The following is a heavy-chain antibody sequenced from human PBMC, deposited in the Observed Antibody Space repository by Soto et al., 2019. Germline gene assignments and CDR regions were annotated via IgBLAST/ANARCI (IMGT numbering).Heavy chain of an antibody. CDR3: TTDSSAYCGGECYSFAFDI. J-gene: IGHJ3*02. CDR1: GFTFSNAC. CDR2: IKSKTDGAST. V-gene: IGHV3-15*01. Sequence: EVQLVESGGGLVKPGGSLRLSCAASGFTFSNACMSWVRQAPGKWLEWVGRIKSKTDGASTDYAAPVKGRFTISRDHSTNSLYMQMNSLKTENTAVYYCTTDSSAYCGGECYSFAFDIWGQGTMVTVSS. D-gene: IGHD2-21*01.